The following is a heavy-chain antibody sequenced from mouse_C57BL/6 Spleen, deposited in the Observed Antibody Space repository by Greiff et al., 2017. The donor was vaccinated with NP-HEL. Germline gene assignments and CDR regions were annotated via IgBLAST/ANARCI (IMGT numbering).Heavy chain of an antibody. CDR3: ARGSSYWYFDV. Sequence: QVQLQQSGAELVRPGTSVKVSCKASGYAFTNYLIEWVKQRPGQGLEWIGVINPGSGGTNYNEKFKGKATLTADKSSSTAYMQLSSLTSEDSAVYFCARGSSYWYFDVWGTRTTVTVSS. J-gene: IGHJ1*03. D-gene: IGHD1-1*01. V-gene: IGHV1-54*01. CDR2: INPGSGGT. CDR1: GYAFTNYL.